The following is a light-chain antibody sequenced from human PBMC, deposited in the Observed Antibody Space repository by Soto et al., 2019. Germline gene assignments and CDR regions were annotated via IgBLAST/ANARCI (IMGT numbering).Light chain of an antibody. CDR1: QSINSW. J-gene: IGKJ4*01. V-gene: IGKV1-5*03. CDR3: QQYHNYPLT. CDR2: EAS. Sequence: DIQMTQSPSTLSASVGDRVTITCRASQSINSWLAWYQQKPGKAPNLLIYEASTLKRGFPSRFSGSGSGTEFTLTIASLQPDDFATYYCQQYHNYPLTFGGGTKVEVK.